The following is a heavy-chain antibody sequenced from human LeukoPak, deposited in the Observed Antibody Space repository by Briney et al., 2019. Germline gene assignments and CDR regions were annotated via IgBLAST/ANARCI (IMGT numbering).Heavy chain of an antibody. CDR2: IKQDGSEK. J-gene: IGHJ6*03. CDR3: ARATTVTTDMDYYYYYMDV. D-gene: IGHD4-17*01. CDR1: GFTFISYW. Sequence: GGSLRLSCAASGFTFISYWMSWVRQAPGKGLEWVANIKQDGSEKYYVDSVKGRFTISRDNAKNSLYLQMNSLRAEDTAVYYCARATTVTTDMDYYYYYMDVWGKGTTVTVSS. V-gene: IGHV3-7*01.